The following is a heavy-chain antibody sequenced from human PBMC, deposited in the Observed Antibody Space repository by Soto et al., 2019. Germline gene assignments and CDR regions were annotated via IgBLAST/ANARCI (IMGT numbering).Heavy chain of an antibody. V-gene: IGHV1-18*01. Sequence: ASVKVSCKASGYTFTSYGISWVRQAPGQGLEWMGWISAYNGNTNYAQKLQGRVTMTTDTSTSTAYMELRSLRSDDTAVYYCARVDIVVVVAATGWFDPWGQGTLVTVS. CDR1: GYTFTSYG. D-gene: IGHD2-15*01. CDR2: ISAYNGNT. J-gene: IGHJ5*02. CDR3: ARVDIVVVVAATGWFDP.